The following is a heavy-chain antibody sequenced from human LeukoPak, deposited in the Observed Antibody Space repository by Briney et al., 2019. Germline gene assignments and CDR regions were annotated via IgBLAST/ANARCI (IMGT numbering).Heavy chain of an antibody. CDR3: GRAITIFDYYYMDV. Sequence: ASVKVSCKASGDTFTTYDINWVRQAPGQGLEWMGWMNPKSGNTVYAQKFQGRVIMTRDTSKSTAYTELSSLRSEDTAVYYCGRAITIFDYYYMDVWGKGSTVTVSS. V-gene: IGHV1-8*01. CDR2: MNPKSGNT. CDR1: GDTFTTYD. J-gene: IGHJ6*03. D-gene: IGHD3-3*01.